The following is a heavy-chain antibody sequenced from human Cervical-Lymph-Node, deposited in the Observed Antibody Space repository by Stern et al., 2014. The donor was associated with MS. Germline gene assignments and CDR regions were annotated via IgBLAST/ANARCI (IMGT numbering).Heavy chain of an antibody. CDR3: ARGRNVGVNYYFDY. J-gene: IGHJ4*02. D-gene: IGHD3-16*01. CDR2: IWSDGSNP. Sequence: VQLVESGGGVVQPGKSLRLSCVASGFTFSGHGMHWVRQAPGKGLEWVAFIWSDGSNPSYAASVQGRFTIARDNLQNTLHLHMNNVTAADTARYYCARGRNVGVNYYFDYWGQGSLVTVSS. CDR1: GFTFSGHG. V-gene: IGHV3-33*01.